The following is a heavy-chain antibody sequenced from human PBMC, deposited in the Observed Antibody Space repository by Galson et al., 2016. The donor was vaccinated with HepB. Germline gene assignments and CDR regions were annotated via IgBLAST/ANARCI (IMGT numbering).Heavy chain of an antibody. CDR3: ARDEAVAGPFDY. V-gene: IGHV3-48*01. J-gene: IGHJ4*02. CDR2: ISTGSNTI. Sequence: SLRLSCAASGFTFSGYGMNWVRQPPGKGLEWVSFISTGSNTIRYADSVQGRFTVSRDNAKNSLYLQMNSLRAEDTAVYYCARDEAVAGPFDYWGQGTPVTVSS. D-gene: IGHD6-19*01. CDR1: GFTFSGYG.